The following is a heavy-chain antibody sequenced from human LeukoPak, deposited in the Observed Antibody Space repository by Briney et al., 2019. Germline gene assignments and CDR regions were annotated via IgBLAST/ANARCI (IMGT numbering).Heavy chain of an antibody. J-gene: IGHJ4*02. Sequence: GGSLKLSCVASGFPLSSYSMSWVRQAPGKGLEWVGRIKSKTDGGTTDYAAPVKGRFTISRDDSKNTLYLQMNSLKTEDTAVYYCTTILGATLLDYWGQGTLVTVSS. D-gene: IGHD1-26*01. CDR2: IKSKTDGGTT. CDR1: GFPLSSYS. V-gene: IGHV3-15*01. CDR3: TTILGATLLDY.